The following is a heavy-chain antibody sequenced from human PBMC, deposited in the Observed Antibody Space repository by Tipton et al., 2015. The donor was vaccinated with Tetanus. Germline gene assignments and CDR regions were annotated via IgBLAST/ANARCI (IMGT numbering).Heavy chain of an antibody. CDR2: VSYSGRT. D-gene: IGHD2-2*01. J-gene: IGHJ4*02. CDR1: GGSLRSSDYY. Sequence: GLVKPSETLSLTCIVSGGSLRSSDYYGAWVRQSPVKGLEWIGSVSYSGRTYYNPSLKSRVTMSVDTSKKDFSVRLTSVTAADTAVYYCAREVPAAGHFDSWGQGTLVTVSA. V-gene: IGHV4-39*02. CDR3: AREVPAAGHFDS.